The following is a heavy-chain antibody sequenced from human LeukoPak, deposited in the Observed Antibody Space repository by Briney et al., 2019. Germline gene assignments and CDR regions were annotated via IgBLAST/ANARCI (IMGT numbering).Heavy chain of an antibody. D-gene: IGHD6-19*01. J-gene: IGHJ4*02. Sequence: GGSLRLSCAASGFTFSSYSMNRVRQAPGKGLEWVSSVSSSSSYIYYADSVKGRFTISRDNAKNSLYLQMNSLRAEDTAVYYCASLSSGWYKDDYWGQGTLVTVSS. CDR3: ASLSSGWYKDDY. V-gene: IGHV3-21*01. CDR2: VSSSSSYI. CDR1: GFTFSSYS.